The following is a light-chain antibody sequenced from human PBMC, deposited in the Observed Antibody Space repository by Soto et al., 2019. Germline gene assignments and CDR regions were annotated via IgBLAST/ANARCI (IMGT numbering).Light chain of an antibody. V-gene: IGLV1-40*01. J-gene: IGLJ2*01. CDR2: GNS. CDR3: QSYDSSLSGHVV. Sequence: QPVLTQPPSVSGAPGQRVTISCTGSSSNIGAGYDVHWYQQLPGTAPKLVIYGNSNRPSGVPDRFSGSKSGTSASLAITGLQAEDEADYYCQSYDSSLSGHVVFGGGTKLTVL. CDR1: SSNIGAGYD.